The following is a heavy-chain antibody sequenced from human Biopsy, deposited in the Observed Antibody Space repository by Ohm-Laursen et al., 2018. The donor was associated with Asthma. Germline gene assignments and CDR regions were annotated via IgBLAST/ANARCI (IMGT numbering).Heavy chain of an antibody. CDR3: AKDFRGIAVAGDRGFDY. CDR1: GFTFSSSA. Sequence: SLRLSCAASGFTFSSSAMSWVRQAPGKGLERVSAITGSGGTTYYADSVRGRFTISRDNSKSTLFLQMDSLNAEDTAVYYCAKDFRGIAVAGDRGFDYWGQGTLVTVSS. CDR2: ITGSGGTT. V-gene: IGHV3-23*01. D-gene: IGHD6-19*01. J-gene: IGHJ4*02.